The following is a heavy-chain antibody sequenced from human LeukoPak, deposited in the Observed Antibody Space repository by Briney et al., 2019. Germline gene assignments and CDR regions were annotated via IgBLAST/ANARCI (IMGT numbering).Heavy chain of an antibody. CDR3: APKPRITMVRGVISTYPLIDY. CDR1: GFTFSSYG. CDR2: IWYDGSNK. Sequence: GGSLRLSCAASGFTFSSYGMHWVRQAPGKGLEWAAVIWYDGSNKYYADSVKGRFTISRDNSKNTLYLQMNSLRAEDTAVYYCAPKPRITMVRGVISTYPLIDYWGQGTLVTVSS. D-gene: IGHD3-10*01. V-gene: IGHV3-33*01. J-gene: IGHJ4*02.